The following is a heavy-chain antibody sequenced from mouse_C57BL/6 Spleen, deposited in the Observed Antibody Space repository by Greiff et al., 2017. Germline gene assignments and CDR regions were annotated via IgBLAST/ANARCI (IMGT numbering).Heavy chain of an antibody. V-gene: IGHV14-4*01. CDR3: TTYYSRYFDV. CDR2: IDPENGDT. D-gene: IGHD1-1*01. CDR1: GFNIKDDY. Sequence: EVQLHQSGAELVRPGASVKLSCPASGFNIKDDYMHWVKQRPEQGLEWIGWIDPENGDTEYASKFQGKATITADTSSNTAYLQLSSLTSEDTAVYYCTTYYSRYFDVWGTGTTVTVSS. J-gene: IGHJ1*03.